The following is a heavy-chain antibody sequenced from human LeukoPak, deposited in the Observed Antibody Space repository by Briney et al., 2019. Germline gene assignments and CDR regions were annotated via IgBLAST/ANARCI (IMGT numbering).Heavy chain of an antibody. CDR2: ISAGGGST. Sequence: QPGGSLRLSCAASAFAFSSYAMSWVRQAPGKGLEWVSSISAGGGSTFYGDSVKGRFTISRDNSKNTLYLQMNSLRAEDTAVYYCAKDAFSLHYDSSGYWDYWGQGTLVTVSS. D-gene: IGHD3-22*01. J-gene: IGHJ4*02. V-gene: IGHV3-23*01. CDR3: AKDAFSLHYDSSGYWDY. CDR1: AFAFSSYA.